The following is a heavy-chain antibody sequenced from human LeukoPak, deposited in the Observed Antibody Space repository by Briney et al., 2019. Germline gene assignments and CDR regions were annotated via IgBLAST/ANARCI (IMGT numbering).Heavy chain of an antibody. Sequence: GGSLRLSCAASGFTFSSYSMNWVRQAPGKGLEWVSYISSSSSTIYCADSVKGRFTISRDNAKNSLYLQMNSLRAEDTAVYYCARVYYYDSSVYYFFDYWGQGTLVTVSS. D-gene: IGHD3-22*01. CDR1: GFTFSSYS. V-gene: IGHV3-48*01. J-gene: IGHJ4*02. CDR2: ISSSSSTI. CDR3: ARVYYYDSSVYYFFDY.